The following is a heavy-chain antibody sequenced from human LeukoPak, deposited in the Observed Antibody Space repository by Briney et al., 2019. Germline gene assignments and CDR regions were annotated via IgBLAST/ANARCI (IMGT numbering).Heavy chain of an antibody. CDR3: ARQCRGAPAAIYYDFWSGYHAYNWFDP. Sequence: SVKVPCKASGGTFSSYAISRVRQAPGQGLEWMGRIIPILGIANYAQKFQGRVTITADKSTSTAYMELSSLRSEDTAVYYCARQCRGAPAAIYYDFWSGYHAYNWFDPWGQGTLVTVSS. CDR1: GGTFSSYA. J-gene: IGHJ5*02. CDR2: IIPILGIA. V-gene: IGHV1-69*04. D-gene: IGHD3-3*01.